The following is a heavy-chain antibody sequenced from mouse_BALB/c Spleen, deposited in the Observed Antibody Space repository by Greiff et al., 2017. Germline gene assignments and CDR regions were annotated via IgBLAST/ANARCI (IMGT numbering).Heavy chain of an antibody. J-gene: IGHJ4*01. D-gene: IGHD1-1*01. CDR1: GYTFTDYN. CDR2: IYPYNGGT. V-gene: IGHV1S29*02. Sequence: EVQLQQSGPELVKPGASVKISCKASGYTFTDYNMHWVKQSHGKSLEWIGYIYPYNGGTGYNQKFKSKATLTVDNSSSTAYMELRSLTSEDSAVYYCARRNYYGSEGAMDYWGQGTSVTVSS. CDR3: ARRNYYGSEGAMDY.